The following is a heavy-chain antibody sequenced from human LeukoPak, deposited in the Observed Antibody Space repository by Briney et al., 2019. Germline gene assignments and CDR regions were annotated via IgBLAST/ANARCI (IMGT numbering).Heavy chain of an antibody. CDR1: GFTFSSYW. J-gene: IGHJ6*03. CDR3: ARAFWGAAAFYYYYYYYMDV. Sequence: PGGSRRLSCAASGFTFSSYWMHWVRHAPGKGLVWVSRINSDGSSTSYADSVKGRFTISRDNAKNTLCLQMNSLRAEDTAVYYCARAFWGAAAFYYYYYYYMDVWGKGTTVTISS. CDR2: INSDGSST. V-gene: IGHV3-74*01. D-gene: IGHD6-13*01.